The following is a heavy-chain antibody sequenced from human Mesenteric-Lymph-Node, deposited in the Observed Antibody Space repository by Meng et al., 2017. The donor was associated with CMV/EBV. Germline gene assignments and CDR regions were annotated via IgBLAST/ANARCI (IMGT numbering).Heavy chain of an antibody. D-gene: IGHD2-15*01. V-gene: IGHV4-34*01. CDR2: INHSGST. CDR1: GGSFSGYY. CDR3: ARGTGYCGGGSCTQNWFDP. Sequence: SETLSLTCAVYGGSFSGYYWSWIRQPPGKGLEWIGEINHSGSTNYNPSLKSRVTISVDTSKNQFSLKLSSVTAADTAVYYCARGTGYCGGGSCTQNWFDPWGQGTLVTVSS. J-gene: IGHJ5*02.